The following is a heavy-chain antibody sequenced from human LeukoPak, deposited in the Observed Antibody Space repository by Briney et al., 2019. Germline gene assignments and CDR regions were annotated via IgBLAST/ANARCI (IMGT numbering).Heavy chain of an antibody. CDR1: GGSTRSSSYY. CDR2: ISYSGST. V-gene: IGHV4-39*01. J-gene: IGHJ3*01. CDR3: AAYDSSGHDAFDV. D-gene: IGHD3-22*01. Sequence: SETLSLTCTDSGGSTRSSSYYWGWIRQPPGKGLEWIGSISYSGSTYYNPSLKSRVTISVDTSKNQFSLKLSSVTAADTAVYHCAAYDSSGHDAFDVWGQGTMVTVSS.